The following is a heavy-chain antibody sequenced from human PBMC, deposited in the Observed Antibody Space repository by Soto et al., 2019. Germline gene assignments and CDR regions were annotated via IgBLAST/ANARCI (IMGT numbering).Heavy chain of an antibody. J-gene: IGHJ6*02. D-gene: IGHD2-2*01. Sequence: RASVKVSCKASGGTFSSYAISWVRQAPGQGLEWMGGIIPIFGTANYAQKFQGRVTITADESTSTAYMELSSLGSEDTAVYYCARGGIVVAYYYYGMDVWGQGTTVTVSS. CDR3: ARGGIVVAYYYYGMDV. CDR2: IIPIFGTA. CDR1: GGTFSSYA. V-gene: IGHV1-69*13.